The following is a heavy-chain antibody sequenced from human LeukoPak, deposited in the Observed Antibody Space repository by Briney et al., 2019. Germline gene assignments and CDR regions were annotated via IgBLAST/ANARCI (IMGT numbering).Heavy chain of an antibody. J-gene: IGHJ6*02. V-gene: IGHV3-23*01. CDR1: GFTFSSYA. CDR2: ISGSGGST. Sequence: GGSLRLSCAASGFTFSSYAMSWVRQAPGKGLEWVSVISGSGGSTYYADSVKGRFTISRDNSRNTLYLQMNSLRAEDTAVHYCAKEVGATGAIYYGMDVWGQGTTVTVSS. D-gene: IGHD1-26*01. CDR3: AKEVGATGAIYYGMDV.